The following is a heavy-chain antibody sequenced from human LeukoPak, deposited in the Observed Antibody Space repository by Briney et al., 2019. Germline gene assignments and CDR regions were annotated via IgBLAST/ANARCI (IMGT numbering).Heavy chain of an antibody. D-gene: IGHD6-13*01. CDR1: GYNFAHYW. CDR2: INPDDSAT. J-gene: IGHJ4*02. Sequence: GESLKISCKSSGYNFAHYWIVWVRQMPGKGLEWMGIINPDDSATTHSPSFQGQVTISADKSISTAFLQWGSLGASDTAVYYCARVTDRGSWYVAYWGQGTLVTVSS. V-gene: IGHV5-51*01. CDR3: ARVTDRGSWYVAY.